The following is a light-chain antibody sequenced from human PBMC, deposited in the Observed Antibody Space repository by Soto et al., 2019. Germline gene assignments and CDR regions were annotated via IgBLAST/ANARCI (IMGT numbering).Light chain of an antibody. CDR2: SAS. J-gene: IGKJ2*01. CDR1: QSVGTN. Sequence: IAMTQSPATLSVSPGESATLSCRASQSVGTNLAWYQQTPGQAPRVLIHSASTRATGIPARFSGSGSDTEFTLTISGLQSEDFAIYYCPQYNNWPPYSFDQGTKLENK. V-gene: IGKV3-15*01. CDR3: PQYNNWPPYS.